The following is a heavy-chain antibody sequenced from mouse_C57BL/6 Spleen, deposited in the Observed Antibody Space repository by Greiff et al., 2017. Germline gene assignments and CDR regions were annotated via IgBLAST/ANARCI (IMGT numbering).Heavy chain of an antibody. CDR3: ARRGINSNWYYYAMDY. CDR1: GYTFTDYY. Sequence: VQLQQSGPVLVKPGASVKMSCKASGYTFTDYYLNWVKQSHGKSLEWIGVINPYNGGTSYNQKFKGKATLTVDKSYITAYMELNSLTSEDSSVYYCARRGINSNWYYYAMDYCGQGTSVTVSS. CDR2: INPYNGGT. D-gene: IGHD2-5*01. V-gene: IGHV1-19*01. J-gene: IGHJ4*01.